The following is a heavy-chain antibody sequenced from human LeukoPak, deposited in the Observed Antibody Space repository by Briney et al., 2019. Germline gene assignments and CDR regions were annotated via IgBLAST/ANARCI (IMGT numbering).Heavy chain of an antibody. V-gene: IGHV3-30-3*01. CDR1: GFTFSSYA. CDR3: ARDQRGSIAVALDY. J-gene: IGHJ4*02. Sequence: PGRSLRLSCAASGFTFSSYAMHWVRQAPGKGLERVAVISYDGSNKYYADSVKGRFTISRDNSTNTLYLQMTSLRAEDTAVYYCARDQRGSIAVALDYWGQGTLVTVSS. D-gene: IGHD6-19*01. CDR2: ISYDGSNK.